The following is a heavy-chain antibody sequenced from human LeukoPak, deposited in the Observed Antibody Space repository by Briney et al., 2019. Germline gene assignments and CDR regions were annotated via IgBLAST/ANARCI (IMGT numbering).Heavy chain of an antibody. CDR2: INAYNGNT. Sequence: ASVKVSCKTSGYTFTYYVISWVRQAPGQGLGWMGWINAYNGNTNDAQKFQGRVTMTTDTSTSTAYMELRSLRSHDTAVYYCARGEKPYDYWGQGTLVSVSS. CDR3: ARGEKPYDY. V-gene: IGHV1-18*01. CDR1: GYTFTYYV. D-gene: IGHD1-26*01. J-gene: IGHJ4*02.